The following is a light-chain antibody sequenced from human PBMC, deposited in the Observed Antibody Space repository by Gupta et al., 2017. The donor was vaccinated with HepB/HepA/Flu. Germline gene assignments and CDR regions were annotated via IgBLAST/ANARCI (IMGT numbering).Light chain of an antibody. CDR2: STN. J-gene: IGLJ1*01. CDR1: TGAVTSGDY. CDR3: LLDFKEAQSYV. Sequence: TCASSTGAVTSGDYPNWFQQKPGQAPRALIYSTNKRHSGTPARFSGSLLGGKAALTLSGVQPEDEAEYYCLLDFKEAQSYVFGSGTKVTVL. V-gene: IGLV7-43*01.